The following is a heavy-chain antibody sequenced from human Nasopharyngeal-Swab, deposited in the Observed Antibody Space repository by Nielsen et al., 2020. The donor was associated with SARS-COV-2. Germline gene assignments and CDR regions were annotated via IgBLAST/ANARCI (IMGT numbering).Heavy chain of an antibody. D-gene: IGHD3-3*01. CDR2: ISSSSSYI. CDR1: EFTISSYS. J-gene: IGHJ2*01. V-gene: IGHV3-21*01. Sequence: ESMKISCAASEFTISSYSMNWVRQAPGKGLEWVSSISSSSSYIYYADSVKGRFAISRDNAKNSLYLQMNSLRAEDTAVYYCASGMVLEWLPTYWYFDLWGRVTLVTVSS. CDR3: ASGMVLEWLPTYWYFDL.